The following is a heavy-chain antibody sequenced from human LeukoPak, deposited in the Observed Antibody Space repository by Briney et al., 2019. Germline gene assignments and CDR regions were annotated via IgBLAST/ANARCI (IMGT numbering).Heavy chain of an antibody. V-gene: IGHV3-74*01. CDR2: IRTDGSST. J-gene: IGHJ4*02. Sequence: PGGSLRLSCAAYGFTFSSSWMHWVRQAPGKGLVWFSHIRTDGSSTTYADSVRGRFAISRDNAGNTVYLQMNGLRAEDTAVYYCATDGGYAADYWGQGVLVTVSS. CDR3: ATDGGYAADY. D-gene: IGHD2-2*01. CDR1: GFTFSSSW.